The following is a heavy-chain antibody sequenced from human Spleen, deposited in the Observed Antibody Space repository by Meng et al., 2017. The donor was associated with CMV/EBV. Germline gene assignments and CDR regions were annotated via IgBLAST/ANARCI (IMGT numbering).Heavy chain of an antibody. J-gene: IGHJ6*02. D-gene: IGHD3-3*01. CDR1: GGSMSDYY. Sequence: SETLSLTCTVSGGSMSDYYWSWVRQPPGKGLEWIAYIHYRGGTNYTPSLKSRLTISIYTSKNQFSLELNSVTASDPAVYYCTRFYDFWSDHSMSMDVWGQGTTVTVSS. CDR3: TRFYDFWSDHSMSMDV. V-gene: IGHV4-59*01. CDR2: IHYRGGT.